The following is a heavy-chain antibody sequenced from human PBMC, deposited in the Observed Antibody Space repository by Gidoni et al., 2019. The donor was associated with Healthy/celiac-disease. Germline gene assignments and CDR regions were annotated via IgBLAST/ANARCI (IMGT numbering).Heavy chain of an antibody. CDR3: AGELAAAGTVYNWFDP. D-gene: IGHD6-13*01. V-gene: IGHV3-11*06. CDR2: ISSSSSYT. Sequence: QVQLVESGGGLVKPGGSLRLPCAASGFTFSDYYMSWIRQAPGKGLEWVSYISSSSSYTNYADSVKGRFTISRDNAKNSLYLQMNSLRAEDTAVYYCAGELAAAGTVYNWFDPWGQGTLVTVSS. CDR1: GFTFSDYY. J-gene: IGHJ5*02.